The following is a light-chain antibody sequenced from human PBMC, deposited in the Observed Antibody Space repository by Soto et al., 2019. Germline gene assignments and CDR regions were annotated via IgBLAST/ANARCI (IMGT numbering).Light chain of an antibody. CDR3: SSYTSSYTYV. CDR1: SSDVGGYNF. J-gene: IGLJ1*01. CDR2: DVS. Sequence: QSALTQPASVSGSPGQSVTISCAGTSSDVGGYNFVSWYQQQPGKAPQLMIYDVSSRPSGVSNRFSGSKSGNTASLTISGLQAEDEADYYCSSYTSSYTYVFGTGTQLTVL. V-gene: IGLV2-14*03.